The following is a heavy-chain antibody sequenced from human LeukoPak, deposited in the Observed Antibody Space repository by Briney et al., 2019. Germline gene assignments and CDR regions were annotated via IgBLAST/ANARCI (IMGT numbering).Heavy chain of an antibody. CDR2: IKQDGSEK. CDR1: GLTFSSYW. V-gene: IGHV3-7*01. J-gene: IGHJ4*02. Sequence: GGSLRLSCAASGLTFSSYWMSWVRQAPGKGLEWVANIKQDGSEKYYVDSVKGRFTISRYNAKNSLYLQMNSLRAEDTAVYYCSRDRYISRSWGYDFDYWGQGTLVTVSS. CDR3: SRDRYISRSWGYDFDY. D-gene: IGHD6-13*01.